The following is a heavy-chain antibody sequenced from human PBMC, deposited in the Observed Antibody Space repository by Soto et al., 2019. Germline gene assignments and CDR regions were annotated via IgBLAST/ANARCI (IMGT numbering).Heavy chain of an antibody. CDR2: IYHSGTT. D-gene: IGHD6-13*01. J-gene: IGHJ4*02. V-gene: IGHV4-4*02. CDR1: GGSISKTNW. CDR3: AFPATADFDY. Sequence: QVQLQESGPGLVKPSETLSLTCVVSGGSISKTNWWSWVRQPPGKGLEWIGEIYHSGTTHYSPSLQSRVTISVDMSKNHVSLRLSSVNAADTAIYYCAFPATADFDYWGRGTLVTVSS.